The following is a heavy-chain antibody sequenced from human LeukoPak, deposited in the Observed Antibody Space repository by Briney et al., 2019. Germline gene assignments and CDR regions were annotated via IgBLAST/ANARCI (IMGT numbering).Heavy chain of an antibody. CDR3: ARRWKPYGDLYAGYTSGWAFDY. Sequence: GESLKISCKGSGYSFTSYWIGWVRQMPGKGLEWIGIIYPGNSRTKYRPSFQGQVTISADKSISTAYLQWSSPKASDTAMYYCARRWKPYGDLYAGYTSGWAFDYWGQGTLVTVSS. D-gene: IGHD6-19*01. J-gene: IGHJ4*02. CDR2: IYPGNSRT. V-gene: IGHV5-51*01. CDR1: GYSFTSYW.